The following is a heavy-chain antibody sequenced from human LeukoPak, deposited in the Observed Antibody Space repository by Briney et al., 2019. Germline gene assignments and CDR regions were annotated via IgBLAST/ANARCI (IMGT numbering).Heavy chain of an antibody. CDR2: ISYDGSVK. V-gene: IGHV3-30-3*01. CDR1: GFAFSTYA. CDR3: ARDGSGWVVPAASDY. D-gene: IGHD2-2*01. Sequence: GGSLRLSCAASGFAFSTYAMHWVRQAPGKGLEWVAVISYDGSVKYYADSVKGRFTISRDNSKNTLYLQMNSLRSDTAVYYCARDGSGWVVPAASDYWGQGTLVTVSS. J-gene: IGHJ4*02.